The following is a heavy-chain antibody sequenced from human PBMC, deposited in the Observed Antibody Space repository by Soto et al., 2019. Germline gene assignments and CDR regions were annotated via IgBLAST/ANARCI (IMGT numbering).Heavy chain of an antibody. V-gene: IGHV3-13*01. CDR3: ARGIAVAGRLSWFDP. D-gene: IGHD6-19*01. CDR1: GFTFSFYD. J-gene: IGHJ5*02. Sequence: GGSRRRSWAGSGFTFSFYDMHWVRQAPGKGLEWVSAIGTAGDTYYPGSVKGRFTISRENAKNSFFLQMNSLRAEDTAVYYCARGIAVAGRLSWFDPWGQGTLVT. CDR2: IGTAGDT.